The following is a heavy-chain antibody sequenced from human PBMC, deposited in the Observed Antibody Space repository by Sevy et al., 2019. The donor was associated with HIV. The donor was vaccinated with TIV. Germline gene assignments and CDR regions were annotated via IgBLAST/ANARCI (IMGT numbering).Heavy chain of an antibody. V-gene: IGHV1-18*04. CDR2: VSAYNGNT. CDR3: ARSYNHNWFDP. CDR1: GYTFTSYG. Sequence: ASVKVSCKASGYTFTSYGISWVRQAPGQGLGWMGWVSAYNGNTNYAQKLQGRVTMTTDTSTSTAYMELRSLRSDDTAVYYCARSYNHNWFDPWGQGTLVTVSS. J-gene: IGHJ5*02. D-gene: IGHD3-10*01.